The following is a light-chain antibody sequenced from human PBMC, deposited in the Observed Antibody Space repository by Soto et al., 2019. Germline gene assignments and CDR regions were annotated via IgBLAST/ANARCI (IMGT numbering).Light chain of an antibody. J-gene: IGLJ3*02. CDR1: SSDVGGYNY. V-gene: IGLV2-14*01. Sequence: QSVLTQPASVSGYPGQSITISCTGTSSDVGGYNYVSWYQQHPGKAPKLMIYEVSNRPSGVSNRFSGSKSGNTASLTISGLQAEDEADYYCSSYTSSSTWVFGGGTQLTVL. CDR2: EVS. CDR3: SSYTSSSTWV.